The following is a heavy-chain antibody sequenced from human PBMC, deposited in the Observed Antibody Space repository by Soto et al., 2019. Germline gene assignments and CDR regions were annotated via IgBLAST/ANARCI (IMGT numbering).Heavy chain of an antibody. CDR2: ISYDGSNK. Sequence: QVQLVESGGGVVQPGRSLRLSCAASGFTFSSYGMHWVRQAPGKGLEWVAVISYDGSNKYYADSVKGRFTISRDNSKNTLSLQMNSLRAEDTAVYYCAKGLRYSSGWDDYWGQGTLVTVSS. CDR1: GFTFSSYG. CDR3: AKGLRYSSGWDDY. J-gene: IGHJ4*02. V-gene: IGHV3-30*18. D-gene: IGHD6-19*01.